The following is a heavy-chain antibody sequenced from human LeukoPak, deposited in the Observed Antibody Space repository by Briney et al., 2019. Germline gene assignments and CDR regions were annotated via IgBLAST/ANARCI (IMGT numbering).Heavy chain of an antibody. J-gene: IGHJ5*02. Sequence: PGGPLRLSCAASGFTFSSYGMHWVRQAPGKGLEWVAFIRYDGSNKYYADSVKGRFTISRDNSKNTLYLQMNSLRAEDTAVYYCAKDSQQLVPNWFDPWGQGTLVTVSS. V-gene: IGHV3-30*02. D-gene: IGHD6-13*01. CDR1: GFTFSSYG. CDR3: AKDSQQLVPNWFDP. CDR2: IRYDGSNK.